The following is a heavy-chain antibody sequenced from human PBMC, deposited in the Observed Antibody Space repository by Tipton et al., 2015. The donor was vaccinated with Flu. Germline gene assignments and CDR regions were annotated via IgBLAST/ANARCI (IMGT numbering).Heavy chain of an antibody. CDR3: ARELNYGMDV. CDR1: GGSISSYY. Sequence: LRLSCTVSGGSISSYYWSWIRQPPGKGLEWIGYIYYSGSTNYNPSLKSRVTISVDPSKNQFSLKLSSVTAAVTAVYYCARELNYGMDVWGQGTTVTVSS. CDR2: IYYSGST. V-gene: IGHV4-59*01. J-gene: IGHJ6*02.